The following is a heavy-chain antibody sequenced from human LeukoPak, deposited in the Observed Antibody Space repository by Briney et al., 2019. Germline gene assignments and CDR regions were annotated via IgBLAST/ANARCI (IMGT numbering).Heavy chain of an antibody. V-gene: IGHV3-23*01. Sequence: TGGSLRLSCAASGFTFSSYAMSWVRQAPGKGLEWVSAISGSGGSTYYADSVKGRFTISRDNSKNTLYLQMNSLRAEDTAVYYCAKDHSPNYYDSSGPFDYWGQGTLVTVSS. CDR3: AKDHSPNYYDSSGPFDY. J-gene: IGHJ4*02. CDR2: ISGSGGST. CDR1: GFTFSSYA. D-gene: IGHD3-22*01.